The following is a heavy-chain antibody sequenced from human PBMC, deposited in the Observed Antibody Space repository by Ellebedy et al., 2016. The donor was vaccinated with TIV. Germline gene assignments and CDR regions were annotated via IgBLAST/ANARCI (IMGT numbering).Heavy chain of an antibody. CDR1: GFTFSSYG. CDR2: IWYDGSNK. D-gene: IGHD4-17*01. Sequence: GESLKISXAASGFTFSSYGMHWVRQAPGKGLEWVAVIWYDGSNKYYADSVKGRFTISRDNSKNTLYLQMNSLRAEDTAVYYCARDWRGDYCDYWGQGTLVTVSS. CDR3: ARDWRGDYCDY. J-gene: IGHJ4*02. V-gene: IGHV3-33*01.